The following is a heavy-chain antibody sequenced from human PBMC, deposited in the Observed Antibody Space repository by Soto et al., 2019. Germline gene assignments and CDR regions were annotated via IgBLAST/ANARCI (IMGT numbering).Heavy chain of an antibody. CDR1: GYTFTGNY. CDR2: INPYSGDT. V-gene: IGHV1-2*04. D-gene: IGHD3-10*01. Sequence: QVQLVQSGAEVKKPGASVKVSCKASGYTFTGNYINWLRQAPGQGLEWMGWINPYSGDTNYAQNFQGWVTMTRDTSISTAYMELGRLRSDDTAMYYCARDVSATITSPHDAFDIWGQGTMVTVSS. CDR3: ARDVSATITSPHDAFDI. J-gene: IGHJ3*02.